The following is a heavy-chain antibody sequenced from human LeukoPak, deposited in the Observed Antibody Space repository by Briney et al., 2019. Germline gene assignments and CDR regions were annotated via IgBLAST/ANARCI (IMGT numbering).Heavy chain of an antibody. J-gene: IGHJ5*02. CDR3: VRGQARETTPAGWGSHLDR. Sequence: GGSLRLSCAVSGFTFGNHVMHWVRQAPGKGLEWVSAIDWIGGTSAYAVSVKGRFTISRDDANSFLYLQMNSLRPEDTAFYLCVRGQARETTPAGWGSHLDRWGLGTLVTVSS. CDR1: GFTFGNHV. CDR2: IDWIGGTS. V-gene: IGHV3-20*04. D-gene: IGHD1-7*01.